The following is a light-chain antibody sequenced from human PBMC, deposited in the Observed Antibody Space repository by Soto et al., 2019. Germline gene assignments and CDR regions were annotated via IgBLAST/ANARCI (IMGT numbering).Light chain of an antibody. V-gene: IGKV1-12*01. CDR2: DAS. J-gene: IGKJ5*01. Sequence: DIQMTQSPSSVSASVGDRVTITCRASQGISSWLAWYQQKPGKAPKLLIYDASSLQSGVPPRFSGSGSETEFTLTISRLQPDDFATYFCHSRAFGQGTRLEI. CDR3: HSRA. CDR1: QGISSW.